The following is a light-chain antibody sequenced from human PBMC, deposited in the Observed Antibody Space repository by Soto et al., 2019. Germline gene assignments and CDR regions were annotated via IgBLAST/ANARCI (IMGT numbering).Light chain of an antibody. V-gene: IGKV3-15*01. Sequence: EVVMTQSPATLSVSPGERVTLSCTASQSVSGNLAWYQQKPGQAPRLLIHGASTRATDIPARFSGSGSGTEFTLTITSLQSEDFAVYYCQQYGSSPRTFGQGTKVEIK. CDR2: GAS. CDR1: QSVSGN. CDR3: QQYGSSPRT. J-gene: IGKJ1*01.